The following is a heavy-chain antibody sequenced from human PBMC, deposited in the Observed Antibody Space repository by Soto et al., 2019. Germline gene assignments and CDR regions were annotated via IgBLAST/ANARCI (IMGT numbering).Heavy chain of an antibody. CDR1: GGSIGSVGYY. Sequence: QVQLQESGPGLVKPSQTLSLTCTVSGGSIGSVGYYWSWIRQHPGKVLEWIGYIYYSWSTYYNPSLTSRVTISVDTSKNQFSLKLSSVTAADTAVYYCARTPGYWGQGTLVTVSS. CDR2: IYYSWST. J-gene: IGHJ4*02. V-gene: IGHV4-31*03. CDR3: ARTPGY.